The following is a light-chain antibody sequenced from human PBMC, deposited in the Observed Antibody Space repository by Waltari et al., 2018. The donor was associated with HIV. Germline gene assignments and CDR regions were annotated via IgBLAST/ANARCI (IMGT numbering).Light chain of an antibody. Sequence: QLVLTQSPSASASLGASVKLTCTLTSGHSNYPIPWHQQQPEKGPRYLMNLNSDGSHNKGDGIPDRFSGSSSGAERYLTISSLQSEDEADYYCQTWGTGTWVFGGGTKLTVL. J-gene: IGLJ3*02. V-gene: IGLV4-69*01. CDR2: LNSDGSH. CDR1: SGHSNYP. CDR3: QTWGTGTWV.